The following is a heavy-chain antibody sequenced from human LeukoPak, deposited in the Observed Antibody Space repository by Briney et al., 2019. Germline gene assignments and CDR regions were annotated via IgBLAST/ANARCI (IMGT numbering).Heavy chain of an antibody. CDR1: GYIFSSYG. CDR3: ARVRGDAERYHYYYMDL. D-gene: IGHD5-24*01. V-gene: IGHV1-18*01. Sequence: ASVKVSCKASGYIFSSYGISWVRRAPGQGLEWMGWISAYNDNTHYAQSFQGRVTMTRDTSTSTAYMELRSLRSDDTALYYCARVRGDAERYHYYYMDLWGDGSTVTVSS. CDR2: ISAYNDNT. J-gene: IGHJ6*03.